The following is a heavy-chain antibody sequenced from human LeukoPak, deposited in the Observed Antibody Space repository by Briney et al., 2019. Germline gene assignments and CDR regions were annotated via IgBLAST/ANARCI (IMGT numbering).Heavy chain of an antibody. D-gene: IGHD6-13*01. CDR1: GFTFSSYW. Sequence: PGGSLRLSCAASGFTFSSYWMSWVRQAPGKGLEWVANIKQDGSEKYYVDSVKGRFTISRDNAKNSLYLQMNSLRAEDTAVYYCARGSAAAGTYWFDPWGRGTLVTVSS. CDR2: IKQDGSEK. CDR3: ARGSAAAGTYWFDP. J-gene: IGHJ5*02. V-gene: IGHV3-7*01.